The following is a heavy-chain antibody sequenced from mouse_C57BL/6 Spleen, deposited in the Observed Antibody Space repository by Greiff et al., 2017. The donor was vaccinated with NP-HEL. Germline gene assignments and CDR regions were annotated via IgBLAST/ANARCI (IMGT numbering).Heavy chain of an antibody. CDR3: ARQQDYAMDY. CDR2: ISSGGSYT. Sequence: EVQRVESGGDLVKPGGSLKLSCAASGFTFSSYGMSWVRQTPDKRLEWVATISSGGSYTYYPDSVKGRFTISRDNAKNTLYLQMSSLKSEDTAMYYCARQQDYAMDYWGQGTSVPVSA. V-gene: IGHV5-6*01. CDR1: GFTFSSYG. J-gene: IGHJ4*01.